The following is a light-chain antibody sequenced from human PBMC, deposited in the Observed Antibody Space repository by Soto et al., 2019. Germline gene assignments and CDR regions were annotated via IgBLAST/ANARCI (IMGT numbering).Light chain of an antibody. CDR3: QQSYSTPPRT. Sequence: DIQMTQSPSSLSASVGDRVTITCRASQSISSYLNWYQQKPGKAPKLLIYAASSLQSGVPSRFSGNGSGTDFTLTISSLQPEDFATYYCQQSYSTPPRTFGQGTKVEIQ. J-gene: IGKJ1*01. CDR2: AAS. V-gene: IGKV1-39*01. CDR1: QSISSY.